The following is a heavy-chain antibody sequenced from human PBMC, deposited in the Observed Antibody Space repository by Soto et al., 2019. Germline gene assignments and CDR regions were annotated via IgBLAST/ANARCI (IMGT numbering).Heavy chain of an antibody. J-gene: IGHJ6*02. D-gene: IGHD2-8*01. CDR3: ARYTNPIYWQAGYYYGMDV. CDR1: GYIFTRYC. V-gene: IGHV5-10-1*01. Sequence: GGSLQNSREGSGYIFTRYCIIWLRQMPEKSLEWMGRIDPSDSYTNYSPSFQGHVTISADKSISTAYLQWSSLKASDTAMYYRARYTNPIYWQAGYYYGMDVWGQGSTVIVSS. CDR2: IDPSDSYT.